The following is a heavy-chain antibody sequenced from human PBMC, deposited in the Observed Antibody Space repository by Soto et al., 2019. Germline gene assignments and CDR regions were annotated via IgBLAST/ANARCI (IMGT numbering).Heavy chain of an antibody. J-gene: IGHJ4*02. CDR1: GFTFSAYW. CDR3: AKVSSGYPLYYFDY. D-gene: IGHD3-22*01. CDR2: ISGSSGYI. V-gene: IGHV3-21*04. Sequence: PGGSLRLSCAASGFTFSAYWMSWVRQAPGKGLEWVSAISGSSGYIYYADSVKGRFTISRDNAKNSLYLQMNSLRAEDTAVYYCAKVSSGYPLYYFDYWGQGTLVTVSS.